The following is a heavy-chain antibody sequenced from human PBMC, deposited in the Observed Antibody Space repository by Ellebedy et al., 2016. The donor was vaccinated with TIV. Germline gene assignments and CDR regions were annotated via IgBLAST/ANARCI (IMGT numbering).Heavy chain of an antibody. J-gene: IGHJ4*02. Sequence: PGGSLRLSCAASGLTVSSNYMNWVRQAPGKGLQWVSVLYSGGNTYYADSVKGRFTISKDNSKNTLYLQMTSLRAEDTAVYYCARLVSGYCSGGSCPQSFFDYWGQGTLVTVSS. V-gene: IGHV3-66*04. CDR3: ARLVSGYCSGGSCPQSFFDY. CDR2: LYSGGNT. CDR1: GLTVSSNY. D-gene: IGHD2-15*01.